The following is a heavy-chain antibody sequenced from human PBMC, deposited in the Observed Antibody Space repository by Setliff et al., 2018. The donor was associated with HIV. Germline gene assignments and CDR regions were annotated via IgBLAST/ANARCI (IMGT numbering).Heavy chain of an antibody. V-gene: IGHV1-2*02. Sequence: ASVKVSCKASGYTFTGYYIHWVRQTPGHGLEWMGWIHPKTGGTDDAQKFQGRVTMTRDTSISAAYMDLSRLTSDDTAVFYCARAPYHYDGRGNDFNLFDPWGQGTLVTVSS. J-gene: IGHJ5*02. D-gene: IGHD3-22*01. CDR2: IHPKTGGT. CDR3: ARAPYHYDGRGNDFNLFDP. CDR1: GYTFTGYY.